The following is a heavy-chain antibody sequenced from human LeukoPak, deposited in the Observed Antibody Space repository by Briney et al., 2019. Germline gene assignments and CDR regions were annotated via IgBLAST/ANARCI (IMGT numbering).Heavy chain of an antibody. Sequence: PFDTLTLTCAVSGGSFSSNSYDWGWNRQPPGKGLECIGNIYYSGSTYYNPSLKGRVTISVDTSKNQFSLRLSSVTAADTAVFYCARGVLGRGPTHWGQGTLVTVSS. CDR2: IYYSGST. J-gene: IGHJ4*02. V-gene: IGHV4-39*07. D-gene: IGHD3-10*01. CDR1: GGSFSSNSYD. CDR3: ARGVLGRGPTH.